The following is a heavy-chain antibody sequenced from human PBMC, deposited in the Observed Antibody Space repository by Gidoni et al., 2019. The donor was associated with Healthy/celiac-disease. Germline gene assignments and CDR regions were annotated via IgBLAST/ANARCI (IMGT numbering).Heavy chain of an antibody. Sequence: VQLLEAGGGLVQPGGSLRLSCASSGFTFSSYARSWVRQAPGKGLERVSDISGKGGRKYYADSVKGRCTISRNNSKNTLYLQMNSLRAEDTAVYYCAKEGWLAFDYWGQGTLVTVSS. CDR3: AKEGWLAFDY. CDR1: GFTFSSYA. D-gene: IGHD2-15*01. J-gene: IGHJ4*02. CDR2: ISGKGGRK. V-gene: IGHV3-23*01.